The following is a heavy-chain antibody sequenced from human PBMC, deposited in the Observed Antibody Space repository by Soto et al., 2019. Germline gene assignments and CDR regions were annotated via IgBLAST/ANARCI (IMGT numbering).Heavy chain of an antibody. D-gene: IGHD3-3*01. J-gene: IGHJ6*03. CDR1: GFTFSSYA. V-gene: IGHV3-23*01. Sequence: GGSLRLSCAASGFTFSSYAMSWVRQAPGKGLEWVSAISGSGGSTYYADSVKGRFTIPRDNSKNTLYLQMNSLRAEDTAVYYCAKDAKVDDFWSGYLYYYYYYMDVWGKGTTVTVSS. CDR2: ISGSGGST. CDR3: AKDAKVDDFWSGYLYYYYYYMDV.